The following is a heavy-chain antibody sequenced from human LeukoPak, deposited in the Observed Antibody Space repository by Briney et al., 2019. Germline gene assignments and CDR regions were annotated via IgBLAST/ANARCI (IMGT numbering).Heavy chain of an antibody. V-gene: IGHV3-30-3*01. J-gene: IGHJ3*01. CDR1: GFTFTNYV. CDR2: VSSDGGIK. Sequence: GGSLRLSCVVSGFTFTNYVVHWVRQAPGKGLEWVTLVSSDGGIKYYADSVKGRFSVSRDISKNTLYLQMNSLRAEDTAVYYCAREFTIFGVVIQRYDAFDVWGQGTMVTVSS. CDR3: AREFTIFGVVIQRYDAFDV. D-gene: IGHD3-3*01.